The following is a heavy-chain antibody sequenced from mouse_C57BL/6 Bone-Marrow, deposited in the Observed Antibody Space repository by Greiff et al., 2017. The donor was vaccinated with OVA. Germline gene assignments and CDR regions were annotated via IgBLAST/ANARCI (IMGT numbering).Heavy chain of an antibody. J-gene: IGHJ2*01. CDR1: GYAFSSSW. V-gene: IGHV1-82*01. CDR3: ARAAYYYGSGDAFDY. D-gene: IGHD1-1*01. Sequence: VQLQQSGPELVKPGASVKISCKASGYAFSSSWMNWVKQRPGKGLEWIGRIYPGDGDTNYNGKFKGKATLTADKSSSTAYMQLSSLTSEDSAVYICARAAYYYGSGDAFDYWGQGTTLTVSS. CDR2: IYPGDGDT.